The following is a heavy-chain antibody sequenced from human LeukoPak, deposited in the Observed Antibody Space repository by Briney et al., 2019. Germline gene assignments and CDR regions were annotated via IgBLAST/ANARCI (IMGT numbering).Heavy chain of an antibody. Sequence: GASVKVSCKASGYTFTSYDINWVRQATGQGLEWMGWINPNSGGTNYAQKFQGRVTMTRDTSISTAYMELSRLRSDDTAVYYCARGQKGNSGYDYWGQGTLVTVSS. CDR3: ARGQKGNSGYDY. CDR2: INPNSGGT. D-gene: IGHD5-12*01. CDR1: GYTFTSYD. V-gene: IGHV1-2*02. J-gene: IGHJ4*02.